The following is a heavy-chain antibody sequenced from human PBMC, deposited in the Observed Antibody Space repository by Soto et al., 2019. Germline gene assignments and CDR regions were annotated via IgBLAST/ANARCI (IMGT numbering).Heavy chain of an antibody. V-gene: IGHV2-5*01. CDR1: GFSLSPSGVG. CDR3: AQMRAPLLWCGELSHWFDP. CDR2: IYWHDDK. D-gene: IGHD3-10*01. Sequence: SGPTLVNPTQTLTLTCTFSGFSLSPSGVGVGWIRQPPGKALEWFALIYWHDDKSYSLSLKSRLTITKDTSKNQVVLTMTNMDPVGTATYYCAQMRAPLLWCGELSHWFDPWGQGTLVTVSS. J-gene: IGHJ5*02.